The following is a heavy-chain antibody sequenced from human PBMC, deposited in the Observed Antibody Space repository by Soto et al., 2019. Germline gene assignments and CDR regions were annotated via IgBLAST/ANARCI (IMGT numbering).Heavy chain of an antibody. CDR3: ARADQDYDILTGYYMTNCFDP. V-gene: IGHV1-69*12. CDR1: GGTFSSYA. D-gene: IGHD3-9*01. CDR2: IIRIFGTA. J-gene: IGHJ5*02. Sequence: QVQLVQSGAEVKKPGSSVKVSCKASGGTFSSYAISWVRQAPGQGLEWMGGIIRIFGTANYAQKFQGRVTITADESTSTAYMELSSLRSEDTAVYYCARADQDYDILTGYYMTNCFDPWGQGTLVTVSS.